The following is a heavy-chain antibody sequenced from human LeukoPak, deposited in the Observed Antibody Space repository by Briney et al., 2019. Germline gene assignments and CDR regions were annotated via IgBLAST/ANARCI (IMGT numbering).Heavy chain of an antibody. V-gene: IGHV3-21*01. Sequence: GGSLRLSCAASGLLFSSYTMNWVRQAPGKGLEWVSSISIGSGFINYADSVKGRFTISRDNAKNSLYLQMNSLRAEDTAVYYCARAADYYYMDVWGKGTTVTVSS. CDR1: GLLFSSYT. CDR3: ARAADYYYMDV. CDR2: ISIGSGFI. J-gene: IGHJ6*03.